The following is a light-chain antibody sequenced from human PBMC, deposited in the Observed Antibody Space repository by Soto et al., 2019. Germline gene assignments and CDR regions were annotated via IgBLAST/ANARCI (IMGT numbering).Light chain of an antibody. V-gene: IGLV2-14*01. Sequence: QSALTQPASVSGSPGQSITISCTGTSSDVGGYNYVSWCQQHPGKAPKLMIYEVSNRPSGVSNRFSGSKSGNTASLTISGLQAEDEADYYCSSYTSSSYYVFGTGTKLTVL. CDR2: EVS. J-gene: IGLJ1*01. CDR3: SSYTSSSYYV. CDR1: SSDVGGYNY.